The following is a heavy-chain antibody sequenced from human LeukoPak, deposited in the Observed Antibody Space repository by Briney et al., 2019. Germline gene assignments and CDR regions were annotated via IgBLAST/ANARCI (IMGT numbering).Heavy chain of an antibody. CDR2: IYPGDSDT. V-gene: IGHV5-51*01. CDR1: GYSFTSYW. D-gene: IGHD3-10*01. Sequence: GESLKISCKGSGYSFTSYWIGWVRQMPGKGLEWMGIIYPGDSDTRYSPSFQGQVTISADKSISTAYLQWSSPKASDTAMYYCARLIAGYGSGSYYLDYWGQGTLVTVSS. CDR3: ARLIAGYGSGSYYLDY. J-gene: IGHJ4*02.